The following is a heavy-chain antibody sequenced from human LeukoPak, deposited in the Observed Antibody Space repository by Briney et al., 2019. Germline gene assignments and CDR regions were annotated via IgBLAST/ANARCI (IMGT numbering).Heavy chain of an antibody. J-gene: IGHJ2*01. CDR1: GFTFSNYA. V-gene: IGHV3-23*01. D-gene: IGHD2/OR15-2a*01. CDR3: AKGQRSCNIATCHLWYFDL. Sequence: GGSLRLSCAVSGFTFSNYAVSWVRQAPGKGLEWVSQISASSGYTYYADAVRGRFTISRDNSRNTLFLQMNSLRADDTAVYYCAKGQRSCNIATCHLWYFDLWGRGTLVSVSS. CDR2: ISASSGYT.